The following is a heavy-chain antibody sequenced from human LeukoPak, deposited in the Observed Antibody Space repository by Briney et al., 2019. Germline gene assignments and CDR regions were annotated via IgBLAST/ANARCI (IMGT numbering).Heavy chain of an antibody. CDR3: AREGGRLRYFDWLHGVVGYWFDP. CDR2: INPNSGGT. D-gene: IGHD3-9*01. Sequence: ASVKVSCKASGYTFTGFYMHWVRQAPGQGLEWMGWINPNSGGTNYAQKFQGRVTMTRDTSISTAYMELSRLRSDDTAVYYCAREGGRLRYFDWLHGVVGYWFDPWGQGTLVTVSS. CDR1: GYTFTGFY. V-gene: IGHV1-2*02. J-gene: IGHJ5*02.